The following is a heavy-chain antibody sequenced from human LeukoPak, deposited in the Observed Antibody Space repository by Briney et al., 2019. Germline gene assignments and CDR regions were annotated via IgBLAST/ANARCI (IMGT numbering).Heavy chain of an antibody. CDR3: ARDVCSDTSCYIWDY. CDR2: ISYDGSNK. Sequence: PGRSLRLSCGASGFTFSSYVMHWVPQAPGKGLEWVAVISYDGSNKYHVDSVKGRFTISRDNSKNTLYLQMNSLRAEDTAVYYCARDVCSDTSCYIWDYWGQGTLVTVSS. V-gene: IGHV3-30-3*01. CDR1: GFTFSSYV. D-gene: IGHD2-2*02. J-gene: IGHJ4*02.